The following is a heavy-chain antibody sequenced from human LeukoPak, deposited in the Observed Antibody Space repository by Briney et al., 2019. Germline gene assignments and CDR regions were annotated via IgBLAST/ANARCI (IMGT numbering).Heavy chain of an antibody. CDR1: GGSIINYY. J-gene: IGHJ4*02. Sequence: SETLSLTCTVSGGSIINYYWSWLRQSPGKGLEWLGYIFYTGSTNYNPSLKSRVSISVDTSKNQFSLQLNSVTAADTAVYYCARVGDWNDLVYWGQGTLVTVSS. CDR3: ARVGDWNDLVY. CDR2: IFYTGST. D-gene: IGHD1-1*01. V-gene: IGHV4-59*01.